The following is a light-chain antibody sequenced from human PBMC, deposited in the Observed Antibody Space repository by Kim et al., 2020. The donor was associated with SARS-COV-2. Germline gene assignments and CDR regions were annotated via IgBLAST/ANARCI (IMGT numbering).Light chain of an antibody. V-gene: IGLV3-1*01. CDR3: QVWESTTTV. CDR2: QDE. CDR1: RLGNNY. J-gene: IGLJ2*01. Sequence: VPPGLTASITGSGVRLGNNYGCWYQKKPGQSPVVVMYQDERRPAGIPERFSGSNSGNTATLTISGTQAMDEADYYCQVWESTTTVFGGGTQLTVL.